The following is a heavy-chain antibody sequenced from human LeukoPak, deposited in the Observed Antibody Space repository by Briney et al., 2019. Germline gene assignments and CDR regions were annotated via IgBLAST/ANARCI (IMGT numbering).Heavy chain of an antibody. Sequence: PLRSLGLSCAASGFTFSSYGMHWVLQAPGKGLEWVAVISYDGSNKYYADSVKGRFTISRDNSKNTLYLQMNSLRAEDTAVYYCAKDLHPNGYSSGSDYWGRGNLDTVSS. V-gene: IGHV3-30*18. CDR2: ISYDGSNK. J-gene: IGHJ4*02. CDR1: GFTFSSYG. CDR3: AKDLHPNGYSSGSDY. D-gene: IGHD6-19*01.